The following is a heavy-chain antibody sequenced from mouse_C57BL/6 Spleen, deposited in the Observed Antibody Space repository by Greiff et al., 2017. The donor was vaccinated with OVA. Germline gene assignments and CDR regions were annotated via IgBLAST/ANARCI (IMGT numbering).Heavy chain of an antibody. J-gene: IGHJ4*01. CDR1: GFTFTDYY. D-gene: IGHD2-1*01. CDR2: IRNKANGYTP. CDR3: ARYGNYAYAMDY. Sequence: EVMLVESGGGLVQPGGSLSLSCAASGFTFTDYYMSWVRQPPGKALEWLGFIRNKANGYTPEYSASVKGRFTISRDNSQSILYLQMNALRAEDSATYYCARYGNYAYAMDYWGQGTSVTVSS. V-gene: IGHV7-3*01.